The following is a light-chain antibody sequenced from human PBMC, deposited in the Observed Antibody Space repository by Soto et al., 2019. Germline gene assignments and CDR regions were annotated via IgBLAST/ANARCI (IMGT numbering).Light chain of an antibody. V-gene: IGLV1-51*02. CDR3: GTWDSSLSAGV. CDR2: END. Sequence: QSVFTKQPSVSAAPGQKVTISCAGSRSNIGNNYVSWYQQLPGTAPKLLIYENDKRPSGIPDRFSGSKSGTSATLGITGLQTGDEADYYCGTWDSSLSAGVFGGGTKVTVL. CDR1: RSNIGNNY. J-gene: IGLJ3*02.